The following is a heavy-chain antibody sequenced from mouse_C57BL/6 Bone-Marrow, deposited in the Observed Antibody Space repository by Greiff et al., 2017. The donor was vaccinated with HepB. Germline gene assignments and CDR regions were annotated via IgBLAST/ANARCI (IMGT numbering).Heavy chain of an antibody. CDR2: SWWDDDK. Sequence: QVTLKVCGPGILQPSQTLSLTCSFSGFSLSTFGMGVGWIRQPSGKGLEWLAHSWWDDDKYYNPALKSRLTISKDTSKNQVFLKIANVDTADTATYYCARIRRFITTVVAGDYWGQGTTLTVSS. D-gene: IGHD1-1*01. V-gene: IGHV8-8*01. CDR1: GFSLSTFGMG. CDR3: ARIRRFITTVVAGDY. J-gene: IGHJ2*01.